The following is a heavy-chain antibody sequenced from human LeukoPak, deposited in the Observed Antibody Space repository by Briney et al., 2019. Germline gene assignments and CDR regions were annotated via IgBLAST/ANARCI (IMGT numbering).Heavy chain of an antibody. V-gene: IGHV1-8*01. CDR3: ARGGPFINYYYYYYYMDV. CDR1: GYTFTSYD. Sequence: ASVKVSCKASGYTFTSYDINWVRQATGQGLEWMGWMNPNSGNTGYAQKFQGRVTMTRNTSISTAYVELSSLRSEDTAVYYCARGGPFINYYYYYYYMDVWGKGTTVTVSS. D-gene: IGHD5-24*01. CDR2: MNPNSGNT. J-gene: IGHJ6*03.